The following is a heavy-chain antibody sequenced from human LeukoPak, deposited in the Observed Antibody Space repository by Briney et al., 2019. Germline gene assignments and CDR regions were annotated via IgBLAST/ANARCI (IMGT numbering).Heavy chain of an antibody. CDR1: GFTFSSYA. CDR2: ISGSGGSI. V-gene: IGHV3-23*01. D-gene: IGHD1-26*01. Sequence: PGGSLRLSCAASGFTFSSYAMSWVRQAPGKGLEWVSAISGSGGSIYYADSVKGRFTISRDNSKSTLYLQMNSLRAEDTAVYYCAKVCSGSYYAFDIWGQGTMVTVSS. CDR3: AKVCSGSYYAFDI. J-gene: IGHJ3*02.